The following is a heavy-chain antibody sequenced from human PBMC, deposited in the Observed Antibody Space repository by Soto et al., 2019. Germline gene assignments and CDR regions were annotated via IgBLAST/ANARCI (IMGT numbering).Heavy chain of an antibody. CDR1: GYSLSDYW. Sequence: ESLTISCKGSGYSLSDYWIGLVRQMPGKGLEWMGIIYPGDSDSRYSPSFQGQVTISVDKSTSTAYLQWSSLKASDTAMYYCAADTSRTYYYYAMDVWGQGTTVTVSS. V-gene: IGHV5-51*01. J-gene: IGHJ6*02. D-gene: IGHD5-18*01. CDR3: AADTSRTYYYYAMDV. CDR2: IYPGDSDS.